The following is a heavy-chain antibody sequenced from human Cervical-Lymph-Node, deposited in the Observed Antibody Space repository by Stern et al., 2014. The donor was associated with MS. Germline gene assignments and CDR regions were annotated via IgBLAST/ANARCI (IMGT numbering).Heavy chain of an antibody. J-gene: IGHJ3*02. CDR2: IISMFGTA. CDR1: GGTFSSFA. D-gene: IGHD3-22*01. Sequence: QVQLGQSGAEVKKPGSSVKVSCKASGGTFSSFAFSWVRQAPGQGLEWMGEIISMFGTAKYAQKFQGRVTITADGSTSTAYMELSSLRFEDTAVYYCARRDYYDSSGYYYGDAFDIWGQGTMVTVSS. V-gene: IGHV1-69*01. CDR3: ARRDYYDSSGYYYGDAFDI.